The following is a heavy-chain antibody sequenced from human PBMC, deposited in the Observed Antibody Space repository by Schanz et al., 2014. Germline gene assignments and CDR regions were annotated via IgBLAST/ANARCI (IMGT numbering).Heavy chain of an antibody. CDR3: ARDKGGYYPFDY. J-gene: IGHJ4*02. CDR1: GFTVSSNY. V-gene: IGHV3-53*01. CDR2: IYSGGST. Sequence: EVQLVESGGGLIQPGGSLRLSCAASGFTVSSNYMSWVRQAPGKGLEWVAVIYSGGSTFYTDSVKGRFTISRDNAKSSLYLQMNSLTADDTAVYYCARDKGGYYPFDYGGRGTLVTVSS. D-gene: IGHD3-3*01.